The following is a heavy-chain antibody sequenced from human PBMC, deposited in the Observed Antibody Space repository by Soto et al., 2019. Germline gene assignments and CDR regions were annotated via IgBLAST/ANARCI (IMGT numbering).Heavy chain of an antibody. CDR1: GFTFSSYG. D-gene: IGHD5-12*01. CDR3: AKDTEYSGYRNLDY. V-gene: IGHV3-30*18. Sequence: VQLVESGGGVVQPGRSLRLSCAASGFTFSSYGMHWVRQAPGKGLEWVAVISYDGSNKYYADSVKGRFTISRDNSKNTLYLQMNSLRAEDTAVYYCAKDTEYSGYRNLDYWGQGTLVTVSS. CDR2: ISYDGSNK. J-gene: IGHJ4*02.